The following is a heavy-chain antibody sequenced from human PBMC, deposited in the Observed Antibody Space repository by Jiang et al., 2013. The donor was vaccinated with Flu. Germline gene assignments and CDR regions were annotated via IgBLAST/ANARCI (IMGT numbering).Heavy chain of an antibody. D-gene: IGHD5-18*01. CDR1: GFTFGSYG. CDR2: LWYDGTYI. J-gene: IGHJ4*02. CDR3: ARDGDSYGRGDY. V-gene: IGHV3-33*07. Sequence: ASGFTFGSYGMFWVRQAPGKGLEWVAMLWYDGTYIRYGDSVKGRFTISRDNPRNTLYLQMNSLRAEDTAVYYCARDGDSYGRGDYWGQGTLVTVSS.